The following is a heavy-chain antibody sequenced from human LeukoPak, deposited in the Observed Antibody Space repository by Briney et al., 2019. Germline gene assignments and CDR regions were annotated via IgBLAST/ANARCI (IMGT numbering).Heavy chain of an antibody. CDR3: AKGHCISTTCYVYYFDY. Sequence: PGGSLRLSCVASGFTFSSYAINWVRHAPGKGLEWVSCISGSGDSTKYADSVKGRFTISRDNSKNTVYLQMNSLRAEDTAVYYCAKGHCISTTCYVYYFDYWGQGTLVTVSS. V-gene: IGHV3-23*01. CDR2: ISGSGDST. CDR1: GFTFSSYA. J-gene: IGHJ4*02. D-gene: IGHD2-2*01.